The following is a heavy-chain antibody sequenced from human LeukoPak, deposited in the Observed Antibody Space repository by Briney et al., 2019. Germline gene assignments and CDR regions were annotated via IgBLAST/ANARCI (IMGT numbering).Heavy chain of an antibody. J-gene: IGHJ5*02. D-gene: IGHD4-17*01. CDR3: ARAQHLDYGDWFDP. Sequence: ASVKVSCKASGYTFTSYDINWVRQATGQGLEWMGWMNPNSGNTGYAQKFQGRVTMTRNTSISTAYMELSSLRSEDTAVYYCARAQHLDYGDWFDPWGQGILVPVSS. CDR1: GYTFTSYD. V-gene: IGHV1-8*01. CDR2: MNPNSGNT.